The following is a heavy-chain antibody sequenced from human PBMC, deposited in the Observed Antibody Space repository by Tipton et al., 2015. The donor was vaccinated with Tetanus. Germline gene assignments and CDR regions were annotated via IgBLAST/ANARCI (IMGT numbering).Heavy chain of an antibody. CDR1: CDSITSRY. V-gene: IGHV4-59*11. CDR3: ARGLRATPGGY. J-gene: IGHJ4*02. D-gene: IGHD3-16*01. CDR2: ISYSGGT. Sequence: LRLSCTISCDSITSRYWSWLRQPPGKGLEWIGYISYSGGTNYNPSHKSRVTISMDTSKNQFSLRLRSVTAADTAVYYCARGLRATPGGYWGQGTLVTVSS.